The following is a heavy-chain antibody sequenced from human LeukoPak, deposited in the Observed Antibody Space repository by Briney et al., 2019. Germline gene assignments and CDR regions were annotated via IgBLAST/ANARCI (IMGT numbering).Heavy chain of an antibody. CDR1: GRYISSYY. D-gene: IGHD5-12*01. J-gene: IGHJ5*02. CDR2: IYYSGST. V-gene: IGHV4-59*01. CDR3: ARDPNGGWLDWFDP. Sequence: SETLSLTCTLSGRYISSYYWSWIRQPPAKGLEWIGYIYYSGSTNYTPSLKSRVTISVDTSKNQFSLKLSSVPAADTAVYYCARDPNGGWLDWFDPWGQGTLVTVSS.